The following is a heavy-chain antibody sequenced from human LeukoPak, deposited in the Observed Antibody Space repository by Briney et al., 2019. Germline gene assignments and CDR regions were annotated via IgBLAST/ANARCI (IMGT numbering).Heavy chain of an antibody. D-gene: IGHD6-19*01. CDR3: ARGESTGWDRQDFFDY. CDR1: GFTFSSYE. Sequence: GGSLRLSCAASGFTFSSYEMNWVRQAPGKGLEWISYISSSSSTIYYANSVRGRFTISRDRAKNSLHLQMNGLRAEDTAVYYCARGESTGWDRQDFFDYWGQGTLVTVSS. CDR2: ISSSSSTI. V-gene: IGHV3-48*03. J-gene: IGHJ4*02.